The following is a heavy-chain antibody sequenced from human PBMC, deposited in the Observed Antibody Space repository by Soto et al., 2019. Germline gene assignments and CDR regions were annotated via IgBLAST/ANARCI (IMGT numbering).Heavy chain of an antibody. V-gene: IGHV3-48*02. CDR2: ISGSSSTI. J-gene: IGHJ6*02. CDR3: ARDRGVTTEYYFYYYAMDV. Sequence: PGGSLRLSCAASGFSFSSYSMNWVRQAPGKGLEWVSYISGSSSTIYYVESVKGRFTISRDNAKNSLYLQMNSLRDEDTAVYYCARDRGVTTEYYFYYYAMDVWGQGTTVTVYS. D-gene: IGHD4-17*01. CDR1: GFSFSSYS.